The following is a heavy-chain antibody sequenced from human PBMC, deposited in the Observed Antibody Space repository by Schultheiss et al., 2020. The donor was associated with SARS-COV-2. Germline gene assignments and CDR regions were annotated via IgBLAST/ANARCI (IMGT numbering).Heavy chain of an antibody. V-gene: IGHV4-61*01. D-gene: IGHD4-11*01. Sequence: SQTLSLTCTVSGGSISSSSYYWSWIRQPPGKGLEWIGYIYNSGTTRYHPSLKSRLTISVDTSKGQFSLKLSSVTAADTAVYYCARDTVTTLGWFDPWGQGTLVTVSS. CDR2: IYNSGTT. CDR3: ARDTVTTLGWFDP. CDR1: GGSISSSSYY. J-gene: IGHJ5*02.